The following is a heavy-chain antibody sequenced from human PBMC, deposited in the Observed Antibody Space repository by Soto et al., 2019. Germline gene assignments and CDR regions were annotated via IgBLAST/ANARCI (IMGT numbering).Heavy chain of an antibody. CDR3: ARPDSSSWYFDY. Sequence: ASVKVSCKASGYTFTSYAMHWVRQAPGQRLEWMGWINAGNGNTKYSQKFQGRVTITRDTSASTAYMELSSLRSEDTAVYYCARPDSSSWYFDYWGQGTLVTVSS. V-gene: IGHV1-3*01. CDR1: GYTFTSYA. D-gene: IGHD6-13*01. CDR2: INAGNGNT. J-gene: IGHJ4*02.